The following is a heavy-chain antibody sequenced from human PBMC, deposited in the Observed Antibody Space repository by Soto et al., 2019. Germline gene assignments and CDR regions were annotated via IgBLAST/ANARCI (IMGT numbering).Heavy chain of an antibody. CDR1: GHTFTSYG. CDR2: INPYNGST. Sequence: GASVKVSCKASGHTFTSYGIGWVRQAPGQGLEWMGLINPYNGSTSYAQKFQGRVTMTRDTSTSTVYMELSSLRSEDTAVYYCARDLSHRSYGMDVWGQGTTVTV. CDR3: ARDLSHRSYGMDV. J-gene: IGHJ6*02. V-gene: IGHV1-18*01.